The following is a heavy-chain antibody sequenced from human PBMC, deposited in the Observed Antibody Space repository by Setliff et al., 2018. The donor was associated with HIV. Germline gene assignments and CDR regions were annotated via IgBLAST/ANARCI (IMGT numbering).Heavy chain of an antibody. D-gene: IGHD3-3*01. CDR3: ARRPYYDSWSGHQAFDI. V-gene: IGHV5-51*01. CDR1: GYSFTTYW. Sequence: PGESLKLSCKGSGYSFTTYWIGWVRQMPGKGLEWMGIIYPYDSDTRYSPSFQGQVIISADKSISTAYVQWSGLKASDTAMYYCARRPYYDSWSGHQAFDIWGQGTMVTVSS. J-gene: IGHJ3*02. CDR2: IYPYDSDT.